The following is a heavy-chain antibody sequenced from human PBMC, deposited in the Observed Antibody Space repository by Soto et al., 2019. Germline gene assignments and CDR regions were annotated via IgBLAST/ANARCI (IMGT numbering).Heavy chain of an antibody. CDR3: ASAAVTGTAGLDF. CDR1: GYTFTGYY. J-gene: IGHJ4*02. CDR2: ISPKSGGT. D-gene: IGHD6-19*01. Sequence: ASVKVSCKASGYTFTGYYMHWVRQAPGQGFEWMGRISPKSGGTNYAQKFQGRVTMTWDTSLNTAYMELSRLTSDDTAVYYCASAAVTGTAGLDFWGQGTQVTVSS. V-gene: IGHV1-2*02.